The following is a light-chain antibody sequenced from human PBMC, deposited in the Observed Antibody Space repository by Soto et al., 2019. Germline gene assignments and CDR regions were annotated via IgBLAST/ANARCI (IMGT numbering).Light chain of an antibody. CDR1: SSDVGSYNL. Sequence: QSLLTQPASVSGSPGQSITISCTGTSSDVGSYNLVSWYQQHPGKAPKLMIYEVSKRPSGVSNRFSGSKSGNTASLTISGLQAEDEADYYCCSYAGSKVFGTGTKVTVL. CDR2: EVS. V-gene: IGLV2-23*02. CDR3: CSYAGSKV. J-gene: IGLJ1*01.